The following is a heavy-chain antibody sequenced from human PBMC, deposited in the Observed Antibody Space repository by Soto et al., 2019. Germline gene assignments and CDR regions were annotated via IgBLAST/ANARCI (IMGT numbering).Heavy chain of an antibody. Sequence: SETLSLPRTVSSAPLSSSSYTWGWVRQPPGKGLEWIGSIYYSGSTYYNPSLNSRVTVSVDTSKNQFSLKVTSVTAADTAVYYCARLHGYCISSSCHGHYAMDVWGQGTTVTVSS. CDR1: SAPLSSSSYT. D-gene: IGHD2-2*01. CDR3: ARLHGYCISSSCHGHYAMDV. V-gene: IGHV4-39*01. J-gene: IGHJ6*02. CDR2: IYYSGST.